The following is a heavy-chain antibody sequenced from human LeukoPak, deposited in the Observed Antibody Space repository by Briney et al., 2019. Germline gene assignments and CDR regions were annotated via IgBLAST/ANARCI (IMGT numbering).Heavy chain of an antibody. D-gene: IGHD3-9*01. CDR1: GFTFSSYN. J-gene: IGHJ4*02. Sequence: GGSLRLSCAASGFTFSSYNMNWVRQAPGKGLEWVSSITSGSSYIYYADSVKGRFTISRDNAKNSLYLQMNSLRAEDTALYYCARGSTHYDVLTGYHYYFDYWGQGTLVTVSS. CDR2: ITSGSSYI. V-gene: IGHV3-21*04. CDR3: ARGSTHYDVLTGYHYYFDY.